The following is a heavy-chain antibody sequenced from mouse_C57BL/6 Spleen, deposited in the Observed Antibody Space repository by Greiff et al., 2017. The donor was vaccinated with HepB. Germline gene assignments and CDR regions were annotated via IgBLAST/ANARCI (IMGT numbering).Heavy chain of an antibody. Sequence: LQQSGAELVRPGASVKMSCKASGYTFASYNMHWVKQTPRQGLEWIGAIYPGNGDTSYHQKFKGKATLTVAKSSSTAYMQLSSLTSEDSAVYCCARLYGSSYPYYCDYWGQGTTLTVSS. CDR1: GYTFASYN. CDR2: IYPGNGDT. J-gene: IGHJ2*01. D-gene: IGHD1-1*01. CDR3: ARLYGSSYPYYCDY. V-gene: IGHV1-12*01.